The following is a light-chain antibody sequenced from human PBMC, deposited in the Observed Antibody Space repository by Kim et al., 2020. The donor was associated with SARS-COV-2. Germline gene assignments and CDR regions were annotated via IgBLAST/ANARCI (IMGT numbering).Light chain of an antibody. J-gene: IGKJ1*01. Sequence: SPGEKATLSCRARQSVSSNYLAWYQQKPGQAPRLLIYGASSRATGIPDRFSGSGSGTDFTLTISRLEPEDFAVYYCKQYDSTPRTFGQGTQVDIK. CDR2: GAS. CDR3: KQYDSTPRT. V-gene: IGKV3-20*01. CDR1: QSVSSNY.